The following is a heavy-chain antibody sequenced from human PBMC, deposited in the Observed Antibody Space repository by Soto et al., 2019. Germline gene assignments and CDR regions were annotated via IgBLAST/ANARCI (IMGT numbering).Heavy chain of an antibody. D-gene: IGHD3-3*01. CDR1: GYRFSSHG. V-gene: IGHV1-18*04. Sequence: GASVKVSCKASGYRFSSHGISWVRQAPGQGLEWMGWISGYNGNTNYAQKFQDRVTITTDTSTRTAYMDLRSLRSDDTAVYYCAEWPSYYDALSRHYYYGMDVWGQGTTVTVSS. J-gene: IGHJ6*02. CDR3: AEWPSYYDALSRHYYYGMDV. CDR2: ISGYNGNT.